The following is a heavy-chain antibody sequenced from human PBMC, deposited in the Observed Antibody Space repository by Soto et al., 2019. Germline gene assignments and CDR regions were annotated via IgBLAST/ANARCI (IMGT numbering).Heavy chain of an antibody. V-gene: IGHV3-48*04. CDR1: GVTFTSYA. J-gene: IGHJ4*02. CDR3: ARDLNPYYDILTGYSPQGYFDY. CDR2: ISSSGSTI. Sequence: GGSLRLSCTDSGVTFTSYAMSWVRQAPGKGLEWVSYISSSGSTIYYADSVKGRFTISRDNAKNSLYLQMNSLRAEDTAVYYCARDLNPYYDILTGYSPQGYFDYWGQGTLVTVSS. D-gene: IGHD3-9*01.